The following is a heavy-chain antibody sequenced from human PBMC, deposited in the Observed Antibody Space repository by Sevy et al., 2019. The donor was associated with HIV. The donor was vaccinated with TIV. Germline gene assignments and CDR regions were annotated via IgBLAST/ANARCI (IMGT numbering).Heavy chain of an antibody. CDR1: GFTFSSYA. CDR2: ISGSGGST. Sequence: GGSLRLSCAASGFTFSSYAMSWVRQAPGKGLEWVSAISGSGGSTYYADSVKGRFTISRDNSKNTLYLQMNSLRAEDTAVYYCAKDESDAYIRYYYDSSSYYDYWGQGTLVTVSS. V-gene: IGHV3-23*01. D-gene: IGHD3-22*01. J-gene: IGHJ4*02. CDR3: AKDESDAYIRYYYDSSSYYDY.